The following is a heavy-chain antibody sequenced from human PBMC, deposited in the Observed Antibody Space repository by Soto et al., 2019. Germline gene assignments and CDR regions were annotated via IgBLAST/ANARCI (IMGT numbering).Heavy chain of an antibody. CDR3: ARASDSAYSSSWYSAFDV. CDR1: GGSISSGDYF. J-gene: IGHJ3*01. D-gene: IGHD6-13*01. CDR2: IYHSGST. Sequence: SETLSLTCTVSGGSISSGDYFWSWIRQPPGKGLEWIANIYHSGSTHYNPSLRNRVFMSVDTSTNRFSLNLTSVTAADTAVYYCARASDSAYSSSWYSAFDVWGQGTMVTVS. V-gene: IGHV4-30-4*01.